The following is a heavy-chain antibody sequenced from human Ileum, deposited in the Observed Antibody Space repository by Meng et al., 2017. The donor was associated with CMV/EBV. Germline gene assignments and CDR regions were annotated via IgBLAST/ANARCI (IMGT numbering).Heavy chain of an antibody. D-gene: IGHD3-22*01. J-gene: IGHJ2*01. CDR1: ISSGYD. CDR3: AKDMQDSSSADSYYYPDL. CDR2: KYDARNN. V-gene: IGHV4-31*02. Sequence: ISSGYDYRLSRHHAKKRAGMIGNKYDARNNYYTQSVKGRVTISRDTSKNKLYLKMSSVTAEDTAVYYCAKDMQDSSSADSYYYPDLWGRGTLVTVSS.